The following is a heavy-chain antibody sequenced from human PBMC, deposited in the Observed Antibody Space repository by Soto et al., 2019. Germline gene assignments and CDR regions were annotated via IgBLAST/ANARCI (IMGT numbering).Heavy chain of an antibody. CDR1: GGPMGSYY. V-gene: IGHV4-4*07. Sequence: SETLSLTCRVSGGPMGSYYWNWIRQSAGKGLEWIGRMYTTGFTKYTPSLKSRVTMSVDTSKDQVSLHLRSVTAADTAVYYCARGESLGMDVWDQGTTVTVSS. CDR3: ARGESLGMDV. D-gene: IGHD1-26*01. CDR2: MYTTGFT. J-gene: IGHJ6*02.